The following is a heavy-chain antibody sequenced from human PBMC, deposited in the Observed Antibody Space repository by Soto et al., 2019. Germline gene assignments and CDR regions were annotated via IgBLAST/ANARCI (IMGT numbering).Heavy chain of an antibody. J-gene: IGHJ6*04. CDR3: ARVKSVYYGSGSYMGMDV. V-gene: IGHV4-34*01. CDR1: GGSFSGYY. D-gene: IGHD3-10*01. CDR2: INHSGST. Sequence: PSETLSLTCAVYGGSFSGYYWSWIRQPPGKGLEWIGEINHSGSTNYNPSLKSRVTISLDTSKNQFSLKLSSVTAADTAVYYCARVKSVYYGSGSYMGMDVWGKGTTVTVSS.